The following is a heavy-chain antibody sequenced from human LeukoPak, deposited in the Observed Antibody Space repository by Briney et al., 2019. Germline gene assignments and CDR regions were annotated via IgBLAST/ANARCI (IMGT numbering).Heavy chain of an antibody. J-gene: IGHJ4*02. V-gene: IGHV1-18*01. CDR2: ISAYNGNT. CDR3: ARDLKRGYSSGRYSWGTGSSNDY. CDR1: GYTFSSYG. Sequence: ASVTVSCKAFGYTFSSYGISWVRQAPGQGLEGMGWISAYNGNTYYAQNLQGRVTMTTDTSTSTAYMELRSLRSDDTAVYYCARDLKRGYSSGRYSWGTGSSNDYWGQGTLVTVSS. D-gene: IGHD6-19*01.